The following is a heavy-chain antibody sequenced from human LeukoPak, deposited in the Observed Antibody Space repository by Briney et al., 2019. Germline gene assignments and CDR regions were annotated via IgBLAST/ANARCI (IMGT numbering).Heavy chain of an antibody. Sequence: PGGSLRLSCAASGFSFSDSAVSWVRHSPGEGLKWVSSISDTGGRTYYADSVKGRFTITRDNSRNTVNLQMNSLRAGDTARYYCAKGGQDFDFWRFDLWGQGNLVIVSS. D-gene: IGHD3-3*01. J-gene: IGHJ5*02. CDR1: GFSFSDSA. CDR2: ISDTGGRT. CDR3: AKGGQDFDFWRFDL. V-gene: IGHV3-23*01.